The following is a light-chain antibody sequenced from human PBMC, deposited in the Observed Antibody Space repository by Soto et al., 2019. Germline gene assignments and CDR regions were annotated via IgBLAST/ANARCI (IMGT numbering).Light chain of an antibody. CDR2: DVS. V-gene: IGLV2-14*01. CDR3: SSYTSISTPYV. J-gene: IGLJ1*01. Sequence: QSALTQPASVSGSPGQSITISCTGTSSDVGGYNYVSWYQQHPGKAPKLMIYDVSNRPSGVSNRFSGSKSGNTASLTISGLQADDEADYYCSSYTSISTPYVFGTGTKLTVL. CDR1: SSDVGGYNY.